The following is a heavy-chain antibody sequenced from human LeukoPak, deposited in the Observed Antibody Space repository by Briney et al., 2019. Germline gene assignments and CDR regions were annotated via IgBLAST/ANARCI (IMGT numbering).Heavy chain of an antibody. CDR2: IYYSGST. D-gene: IGHD3-16*01. CDR1: GGSISSGDYY. J-gene: IGHJ4*02. Sequence: PSETLSLTCTVSGGSISSGDYYWSWIRQPPGTGLEWIGYIYYSGSTYYNPSLKSRVTISVDTSRNQFSLKLSSVTAADTAVYYCARVGEYHLEVDYWGQGTLVTVSS. V-gene: IGHV4-30-4*01. CDR3: ARVGEYHLEVDY.